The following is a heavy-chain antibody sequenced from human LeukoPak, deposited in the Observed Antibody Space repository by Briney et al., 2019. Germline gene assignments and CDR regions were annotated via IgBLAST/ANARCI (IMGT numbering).Heavy chain of an antibody. CDR1: GFTFSTYS. J-gene: IGHJ3*02. CDR2: ISSSSSTI. D-gene: IGHD3-22*01. Sequence: GGSLILSCAASGFTFSTYSMNWVRQAPGKGLEWVSYISSSSSTIYYADSVKGRFTISRDNAKNSLYLQMNSLRDEDTAVYYCARGYRYDSSGYYYAFDIWGQGTMVTVSS. CDR3: ARGYRYDSSGYYYAFDI. V-gene: IGHV3-48*02.